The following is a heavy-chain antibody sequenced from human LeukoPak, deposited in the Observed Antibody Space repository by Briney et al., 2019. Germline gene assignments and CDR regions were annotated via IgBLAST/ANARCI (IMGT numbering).Heavy chain of an antibody. J-gene: IGHJ4*02. CDR3: TRSVAGDSSSRAGIIDY. CDR2: IRSKANSYAT. CDR1: GFTFSGSA. D-gene: IGHD6-13*01. Sequence: AGGSLRLSCAASGFTFSGSAMHWVRQASGKGLEWVGRIRSKANSYATAYAASVEGRFTISRDDSKNTAYLQMNSLKTEDTAVYYCTRSVAGDSSSRAGIIDYWGQGTLVTVSS. V-gene: IGHV3-73*01.